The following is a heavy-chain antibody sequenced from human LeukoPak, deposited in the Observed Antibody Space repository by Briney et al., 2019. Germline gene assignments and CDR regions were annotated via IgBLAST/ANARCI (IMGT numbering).Heavy chain of an antibody. CDR3: ARDATRGGDFDY. CDR2: ISSSGSTI. V-gene: IGHV3-48*03. D-gene: IGHD3-16*01. CDR1: GFTFSSYE. J-gene: IGHJ4*02. Sequence: GGSLRLSCAASGFTFSSYEMNWVRQAPGKGLEWVSYISSSGSTIYYADSVKGRFTISRDNAKNSLFLRMNSLRAEDTAVYFCARDATRGGDFDYWGQGTLVTVSS.